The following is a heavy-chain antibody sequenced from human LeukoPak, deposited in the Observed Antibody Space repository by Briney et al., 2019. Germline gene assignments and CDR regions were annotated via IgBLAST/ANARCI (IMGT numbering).Heavy chain of an antibody. CDR1: GFTFSSYG. J-gene: IGHJ4*02. Sequence: PGRSLRLSCAASGFTFSSYGMHWVRQAPGKGLEWVAVIWYDGSNKYYADSVKGRFTISRDNSRNTLYLQMNSLRVEDTAVYYCAKEVGTIAAAGTIDYWGQGTLVTASS. CDR2: IWYDGSNK. V-gene: IGHV3-33*06. CDR3: AKEVGTIAAAGTIDY. D-gene: IGHD6-13*01.